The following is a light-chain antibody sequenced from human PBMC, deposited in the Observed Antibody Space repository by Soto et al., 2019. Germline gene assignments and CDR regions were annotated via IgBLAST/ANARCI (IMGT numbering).Light chain of an antibody. CDR1: SSDVGGYNY. CDR2: DVS. Sequence: QSVLTQPASVSGSPVQAITISCTGTSSDVGGYNYVSWYRQHPGRAPKLMIYDVSNRPLGVSNRFSGSKSGNTASLTISGLQAEDEADYYCSSYTRSSTYAFGPGTKVTVL. V-gene: IGLV2-14*01. J-gene: IGLJ1*01. CDR3: SSYTRSSTYA.